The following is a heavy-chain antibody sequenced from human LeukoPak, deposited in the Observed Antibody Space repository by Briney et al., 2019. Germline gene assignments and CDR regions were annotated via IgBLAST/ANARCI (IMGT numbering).Heavy chain of an antibody. D-gene: IGHD2-2*01. CDR3: ARSYCSSTSCYSY. CDR1: GYSFTSYW. CDR2: IYPGDSDT. J-gene: IGHJ4*02. Sequence: GESLKISCKGSGYSFTSYWIGWVRQVPGKGLEWMGIIYPGDSDTRYSPSFQGQVTISADKSISTAYLQWSSLKASDTAMYYCARSYCSSTSCYSYWGQGTLVTVSS. V-gene: IGHV5-51*01.